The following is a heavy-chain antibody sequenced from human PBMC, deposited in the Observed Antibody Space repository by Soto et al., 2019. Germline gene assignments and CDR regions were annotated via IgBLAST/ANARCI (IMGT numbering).Heavy chain of an antibody. CDR3: ARDQSSNSDFWSRTFDL. J-gene: IGHJ4*02. Sequence: QVQLVESGGGVVQPGRSLRLSCAASGFTFSTYGMHWVRQAPGKGMEWVAVIWYDGSNKYHADSAKGRFTISRDNSKNTLYLEMNSLRAEDTAVYYCARDQSSNSDFWSRTFDLWGQGTLVTVSS. CDR2: IWYDGSNK. V-gene: IGHV3-33*01. CDR1: GFTFSTYG. D-gene: IGHD3-3*01.